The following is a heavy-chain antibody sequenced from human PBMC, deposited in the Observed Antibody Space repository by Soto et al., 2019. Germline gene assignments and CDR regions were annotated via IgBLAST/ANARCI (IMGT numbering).Heavy chain of an antibody. V-gene: IGHV2-5*02. J-gene: IGHJ5*02. Sequence: QITLKESGPTLVKPTQTLTLTCTFSGFSLSTSGVGVGWIRQPPGKALEWLALTYWDDDKRYSPSLKSRLTITKDTSKNQVVLTMTNMDPVDTATYYCAHTYSSGWYGKNWFDPWGQGTLVTVSS. CDR3: AHTYSSGWYGKNWFDP. D-gene: IGHD6-19*01. CDR2: TYWDDDK. CDR1: GFSLSTSGVG.